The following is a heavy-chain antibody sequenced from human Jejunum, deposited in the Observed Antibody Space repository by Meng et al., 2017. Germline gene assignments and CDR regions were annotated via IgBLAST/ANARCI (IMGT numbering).Heavy chain of an antibody. V-gene: IGHV4-4*02. J-gene: IGHJ4*02. CDR1: VASISSGNW. CDR3: ARHISVTGTRGFDY. Sequence: QGQLQESGPGLVQPSEPLSLTCAVSVASISSGNWWSWVRQPPGKGLEWIGEMYQSGTTNYNPSLKSRVTILLDTSKNQLSLELTSVTAADTAVYYCARHISVTGTRGFDYWGQGTLVTVSS. CDR2: MYQSGTT. D-gene: IGHD6-19*01.